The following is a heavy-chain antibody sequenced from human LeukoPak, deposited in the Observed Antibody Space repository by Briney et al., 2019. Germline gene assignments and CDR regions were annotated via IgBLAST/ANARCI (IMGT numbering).Heavy chain of an antibody. CDR3: ARGWTYMDV. CDR2: INHSGST. D-gene: IGHD3/OR15-3a*01. V-gene: IGHV4-34*01. CDR1: GGSFSGYY. Sequence: PSETLSLTCAVYGGSFSGYYWSWIRQPPGKGLEWIGEINHSGSTNYNPSLKSRVTISVDTSKNQFSLKLSSVTAADTAVYYCARGWTYMDVWGKGTTVTISS. J-gene: IGHJ6*03.